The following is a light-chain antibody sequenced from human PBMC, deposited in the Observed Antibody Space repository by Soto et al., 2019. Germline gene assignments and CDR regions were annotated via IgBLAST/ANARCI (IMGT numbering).Light chain of an antibody. Sequence: EIVMTQSPATLSVSPGERATLSCRASQRVSSNLAWYQQKPGQAPRLLIYGASTRATGIPARFSGSGSGTEFTLTISSLQSEDFAVYYCQQYNNWPPNFGQGTRLEIK. CDR2: GAS. J-gene: IGKJ5*01. V-gene: IGKV3-15*01. CDR3: QQYNNWPPN. CDR1: QRVSSN.